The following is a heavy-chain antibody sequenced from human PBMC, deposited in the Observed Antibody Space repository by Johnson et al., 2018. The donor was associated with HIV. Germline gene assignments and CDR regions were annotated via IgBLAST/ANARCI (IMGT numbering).Heavy chain of an antibody. J-gene: IGHJ3*02. Sequence: VQLVESGGGVVQPGRSLRLSCAASGFSVSNNYMSWVRQAPGKGLEWVSVIYSGGRTYYADSVKGRFTISRDNSKNTLYLQMDSLRGEETAVYYCARDPNSSNCSGVTCYSAAFDIWGQGTMVTVSS. D-gene: IGHD2-15*01. V-gene: IGHV3-66*02. CDR1: GFSVSNNY. CDR2: IYSGGRT. CDR3: ARDPNSSNCSGVTCYSAAFDI.